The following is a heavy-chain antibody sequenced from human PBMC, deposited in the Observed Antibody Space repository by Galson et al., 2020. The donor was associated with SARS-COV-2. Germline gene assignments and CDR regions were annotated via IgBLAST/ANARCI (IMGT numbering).Heavy chain of an antibody. Sequence: GRSLRLSCVASGLRYNSTFIAWVRKGQGKELEWVSFNSETGDIIYTANSVKGRFTVSRDNARTTLFLQMKSLRAEDTAVYFCARIRGSGSYYFYHMDVWGKGTTVTVSS. CDR2: NSETGDII. J-gene: IGHJ6*04. D-gene: IGHD1-26*01. V-gene: IGHV3-23*01. CDR3: ARIRGSGSYYFYHMDV. CDR1: GLRYNSTF.